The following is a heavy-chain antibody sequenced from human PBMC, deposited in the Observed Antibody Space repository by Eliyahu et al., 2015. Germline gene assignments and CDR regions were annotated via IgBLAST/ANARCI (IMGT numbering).Heavy chain of an antibody. Sequence: QVQLQQSGPGLVKPSQTXSLTCAISXDSVSSNRAAXNWIRXSPXRGLEWLGRTYYRSKWYNDYAISVKSRITINPDTSKDQFSLQLNSVTPEDTAVYYCARDPGINAFDIWGQGTMVTVSS. CDR1: XDSVSSNRAA. V-gene: IGHV6-1*01. CDR2: TYYRSKWYN. CDR3: ARDPGINAFDI. J-gene: IGHJ3*02.